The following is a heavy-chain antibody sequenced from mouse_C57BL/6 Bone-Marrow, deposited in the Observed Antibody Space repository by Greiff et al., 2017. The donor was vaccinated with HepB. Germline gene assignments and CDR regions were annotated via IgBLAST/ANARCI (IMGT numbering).Heavy chain of an antibody. D-gene: IGHD1-1*01. Sequence: EVQLVESGTVLARPGASVKMSCKTSGYTFTSYWMHWVKQRPGQGLEWIGAIYPGNSDTSYNQKFKGKAKLTAVTSAGTAYMELSSLTNEDSAVYYCTRRDTTVVATDDWGQGTTLTVSS. CDR3: TRRDTTVVATDD. CDR1: GYTFTSYW. CDR2: IYPGNSDT. J-gene: IGHJ2*01. V-gene: IGHV1-5*01.